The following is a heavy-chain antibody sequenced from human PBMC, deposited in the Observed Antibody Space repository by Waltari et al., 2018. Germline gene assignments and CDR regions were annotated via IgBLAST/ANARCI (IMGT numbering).Heavy chain of an antibody. D-gene: IGHD6-13*01. CDR2: IYTSGST. J-gene: IGHJ5*02. V-gene: IGHV4-4*09. CDR3: ATLRVALAAGGWFDP. CDR1: GGSISSYY. Sequence: QVQLQESGPGLVKPSETLSLTCTVSGGSISSYYWSWIRQPPGKGLEWIGYIYTSGSTNYNPSLKSRVTIAVATSKNQFSLKLSSVTAADTAVYYCATLRVALAAGGWFDPWGQGTLVTVSS.